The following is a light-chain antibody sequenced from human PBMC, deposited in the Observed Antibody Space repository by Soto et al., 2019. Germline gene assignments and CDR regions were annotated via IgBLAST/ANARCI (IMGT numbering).Light chain of an antibody. CDR2: DVS. V-gene: IGLV2-14*03. CDR1: SADVGGYDY. Sequence: QSALTQPASVSGSPGQSITISCTGTSADVGGYDYVSWYEHHPGKAPKLMIYDVSTRPSGISNRFSGSKSGNTASLTISGLQAEDEADYYCCSYTSSGTHVVFGGGSKLTVL. CDR3: CSYTSSGTHVV. J-gene: IGLJ2*01.